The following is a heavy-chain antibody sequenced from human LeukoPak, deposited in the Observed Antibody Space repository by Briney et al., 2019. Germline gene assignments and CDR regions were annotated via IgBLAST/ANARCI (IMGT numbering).Heavy chain of an antibody. CDR2: INQDASEK. Sequence: PGGSLRLSCAASGFTFSTYWMNWVRQAPGKGLEGVANINQDASEKYYVDSVKGRFTISRDNAKNSLYWQMSSLGAEDTALYYCARKLLSGAFDIWGQGTMVTVSS. CDR3: ARKLLSGAFDI. V-gene: IGHV3-7*01. J-gene: IGHJ3*02. CDR1: GFTFSTYW. D-gene: IGHD2/OR15-2a*01.